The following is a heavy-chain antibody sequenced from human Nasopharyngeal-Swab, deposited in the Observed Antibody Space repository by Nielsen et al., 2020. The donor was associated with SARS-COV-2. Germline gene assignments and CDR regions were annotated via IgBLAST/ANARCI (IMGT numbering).Heavy chain of an antibody. J-gene: IGHJ4*02. V-gene: IGHV3-49*04. CDR1: GFTFGDYA. D-gene: IGHD3-3*01. Sequence: GESLKISCTASGFTFGDYAMSWVRQAPGKGLEWVGFIRSKAYGGTTEYAAPVKGRFTISRDDSKSIAYLQMNSLKTEDTAVYYCTRADFWSGYCDYWGQGTLVTVSS. CDR3: TRADFWSGYCDY. CDR2: IRSKAYGGTT.